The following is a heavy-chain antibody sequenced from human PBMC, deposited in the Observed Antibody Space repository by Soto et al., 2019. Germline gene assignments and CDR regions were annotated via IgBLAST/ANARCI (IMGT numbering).Heavy chain of an antibody. CDR2: IYYSGST. CDR3: ARGYCGGDCYPYWYFDL. V-gene: IGHV4-61*01. CDR1: GGSVSSGSYY. D-gene: IGHD2-21*02. Sequence: QVQLQESGPGLVKPSETLSLTCTVSGGSVSSGSYYWSWIRQPPGKGLEWIGYIYYSGSTNYNPSLKSRVTISVDTSKNQFSLKLSSVTAADTAVYYCARGYCGGDCYPYWYFDLWGRGTLVTVSS. J-gene: IGHJ2*01.